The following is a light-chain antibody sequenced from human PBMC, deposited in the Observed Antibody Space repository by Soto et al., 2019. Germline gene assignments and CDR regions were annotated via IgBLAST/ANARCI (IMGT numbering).Light chain of an antibody. V-gene: IGKV3-20*01. CDR3: HQYARSPRT. CDR1: QTVSNNY. J-gene: IGKJ2*01. CDR2: GAS. Sequence: DIVLTQSPGTLSLSPGERATLSCRASQTVSNNYLAWYQQKPGQAPRLLIYGASSRATGIPDRFSGNGSGTDFTLTISRLEPEDFAVYYCHQYARSPRTFGQGTKLEIK.